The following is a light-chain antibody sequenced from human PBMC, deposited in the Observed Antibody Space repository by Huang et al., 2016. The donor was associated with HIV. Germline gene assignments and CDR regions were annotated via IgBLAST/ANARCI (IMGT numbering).Light chain of an antibody. J-gene: IGKJ3*01. V-gene: IGKV3-15*01. CDR2: GES. CDR1: QNVSSD. CDR3: QQYNKWPLFT. Sequence: VMTQSPVTLSVSPGERATLSCRASQNVSSDLAWYQQRPGHPPRLLMYGESTRATGGAARFSVRGSGTEFTLTIISLQSEDFAVCYCQQYNKWPLFTFGPGTKVDIK.